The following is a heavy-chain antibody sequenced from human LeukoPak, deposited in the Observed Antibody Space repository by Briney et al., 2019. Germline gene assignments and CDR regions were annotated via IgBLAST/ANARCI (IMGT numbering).Heavy chain of an antibody. CDR1: GYTFTGYY. D-gene: IGHD3-16*02. CDR3: ARGYDYVWGSYRPLDY. CDR2: ISAYNGNT. J-gene: IGHJ4*02. Sequence: ASVKVSCKASGYTFTGYYMHWVRQAPGQGLEWMGWISAYNGNTNYAQKLQGRVTMTTDTSTSTAYMELRSLRSDDTAVYYCARGYDYVWGSYRPLDYWGQGTLVTVSS. V-gene: IGHV1-18*04.